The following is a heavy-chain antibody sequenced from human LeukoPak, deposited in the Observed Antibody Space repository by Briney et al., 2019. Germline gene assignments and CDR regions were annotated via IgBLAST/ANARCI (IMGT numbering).Heavy chain of an antibody. CDR2: IYYSGST. J-gene: IGHJ3*02. D-gene: IGHD6-19*01. CDR1: GGSISSYY. Sequence: PSETLSLTCTVSGGSISSYYWSWIRQPPGKGLEWIGYIYYSGSTNYNPSLKSRVTISRDTSKNQFSLKLSSVTAADTAVYYCARVYIAVAGTRAFDIWGQGTVVIVSS. V-gene: IGHV4-59*01. CDR3: ARVYIAVAGTRAFDI.